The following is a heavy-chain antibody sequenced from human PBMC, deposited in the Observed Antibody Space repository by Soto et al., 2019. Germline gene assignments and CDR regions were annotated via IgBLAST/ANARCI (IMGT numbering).Heavy chain of an antibody. D-gene: IGHD6-19*01. CDR3: ARVCPGQWLVNQFFDY. CDR2: VYYSGST. V-gene: IGHV4-59*01. Sequence: PSETLSLTCTVSGGSISTSYWSWIRQPPGKGLEWIGYVYYSGSTNYNPSLKSRVTISVDTSKNQFSLNLSSVTAADTAVYYCARVCPGQWLVNQFFDYWGQGTLVTVSS. J-gene: IGHJ4*02. CDR1: GGSISTSY.